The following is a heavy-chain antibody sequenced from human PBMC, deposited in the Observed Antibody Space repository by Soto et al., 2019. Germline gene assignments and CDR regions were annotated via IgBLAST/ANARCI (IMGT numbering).Heavy chain of an antibody. Sequence: EVQLVESGGGLVQPGGSLRLSCAASGFTFSNYWMSWVRQAPGKGLEWVANIKEDGGEIYYLDAVKGRFTTSRDNAKNSLYLQMNYLGVEDTAVYYCARHNNGDYGYWGRGTVVTVS. CDR1: GFTFSNYW. CDR3: ARHNNGDYGY. CDR2: IKEDGGEI. D-gene: IGHD4-17*01. J-gene: IGHJ1*01. V-gene: IGHV3-7*04.